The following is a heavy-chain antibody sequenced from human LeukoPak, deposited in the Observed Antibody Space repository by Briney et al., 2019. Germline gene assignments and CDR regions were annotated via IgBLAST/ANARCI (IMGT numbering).Heavy chain of an antibody. Sequence: PGGSLRLSCAASGFTFSSYAMSWVRQAPGRGLEWVANIKQDGSEKYYGESVRGRITISRDNAKNSVYLQMNSLRAEDTAVYYCARDEHQYFYASSGRFDYWGQGTLVTVSS. V-gene: IGHV3-7*04. CDR1: GFTFSSYA. CDR2: IKQDGSEK. CDR3: ARDEHQYFYASSGRFDY. J-gene: IGHJ4*02. D-gene: IGHD3-22*01.